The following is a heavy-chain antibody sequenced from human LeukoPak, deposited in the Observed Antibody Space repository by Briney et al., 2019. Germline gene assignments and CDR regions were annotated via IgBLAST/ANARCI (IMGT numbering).Heavy chain of an antibody. D-gene: IGHD6-13*01. Sequence: GGSLRLSCAASGFTFSSYAMSWVRQAPGKGLEWVSAISGSGGSTYYADSVKGRFTISRDNSKNTLYLQANSLRAEYTAVYYCAKGQGDQQLVLYYFYHGMDVWGQGTTVIVSS. CDR2: ISGSGGST. J-gene: IGHJ6*02. CDR1: GFTFSSYA. V-gene: IGHV3-23*01. CDR3: AKGQGDQQLVLYYFYHGMDV.